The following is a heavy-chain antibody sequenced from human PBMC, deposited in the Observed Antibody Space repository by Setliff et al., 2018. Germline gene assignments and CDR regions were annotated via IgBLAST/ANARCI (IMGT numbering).Heavy chain of an antibody. CDR2: INPSGGLT. Sequence: ASVKVSCKASGYTLTNYYMHWVRLAPGQGLEWMGIINPSGGLTRYAQKFQGRVTMTRDTSTSTVYMEVSSLRSEDTVVYYCARDRYYNSWSGTSITAPHVAFDIWGQGTMVTVSS. CDR3: ARDRYYNSWSGTSITAPHVAFDI. V-gene: IGHV1-46*03. D-gene: IGHD3-3*01. J-gene: IGHJ3*02. CDR1: GYTLTNYY.